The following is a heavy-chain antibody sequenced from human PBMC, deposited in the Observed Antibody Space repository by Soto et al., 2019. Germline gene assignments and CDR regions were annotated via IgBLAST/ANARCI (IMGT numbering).Heavy chain of an antibody. CDR2: ISWNSGSI. CDR1: GFTFDDYA. V-gene: IGHV3-9*01. J-gene: IGHJ4*02. CDR3: AKVLSYYYDSSGYYDY. D-gene: IGHD3-22*01. Sequence: GGSLRLSCAASGFTFDDYAMHWVRQAPGKGLEWVSGISWNSGSIGYAHSVKGRFTISRDNAKNSLYLQMNSLRAEDTALYYCAKVLSYYYDSSGYYDYWGQGTLVTV.